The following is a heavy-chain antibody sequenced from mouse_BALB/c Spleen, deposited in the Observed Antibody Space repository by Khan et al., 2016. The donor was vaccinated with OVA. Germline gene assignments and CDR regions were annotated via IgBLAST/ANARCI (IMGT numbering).Heavy chain of an antibody. CDR1: GYSITSGYG. CDR2: ISYSGCT. D-gene: IGHD1-1*01. J-gene: IGHJ2*01. Sequence: VQLQQSGPGLVKPSQSLSLTCTVTGYSITSGYGWNWIRQFPGNKLEWMGYISYSGCTNYNPSLKSRISITRDTSKNQFFLQLNSVTTEDTATYYSARKGRIKYWGQGTTLTVSA. V-gene: IGHV3-2*02. CDR3: ARKGRIKY.